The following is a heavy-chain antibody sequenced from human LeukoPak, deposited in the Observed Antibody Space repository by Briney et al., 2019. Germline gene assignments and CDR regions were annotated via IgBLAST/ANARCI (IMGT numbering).Heavy chain of an antibody. CDR2: ISGSGGST. V-gene: IGHV3-23*01. J-gene: IGHJ4*02. CDR3: ASGPYGDYAHFDY. CDR1: GFTLSSYA. Sequence: GGSLRLSCAASGFTLSSYAMSWVRQAPGKGLEWVSAISGSGGSTYYADSVKGRFTISRDNSKNTLYLQMNSLRAEDTAVYYCASGPYGDYAHFDYWGQGTLVTVSS. D-gene: IGHD4-17*01.